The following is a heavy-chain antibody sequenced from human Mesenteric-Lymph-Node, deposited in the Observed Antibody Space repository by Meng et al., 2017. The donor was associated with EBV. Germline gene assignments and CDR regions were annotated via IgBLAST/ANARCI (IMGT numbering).Heavy chain of an antibody. CDR1: GGSLSSGGYS. CDR2: IYHTGTT. V-gene: IGHV4-30-2*01. Sequence: LHLQRPCHRLVNPSQTLSLPCPVFGGSLSSGGYSWNWIRQTPGRGLEWIGYIYHTGTTYYNPSLKSRVTMSVDRSTNQFSLWLKSVTAADTAIYYCARAGAYYDVLTGFDYWGQGTLVTVSS. J-gene: IGHJ4*02. CDR3: ARAGAYYDVLTGFDY. D-gene: IGHD3-9*01.